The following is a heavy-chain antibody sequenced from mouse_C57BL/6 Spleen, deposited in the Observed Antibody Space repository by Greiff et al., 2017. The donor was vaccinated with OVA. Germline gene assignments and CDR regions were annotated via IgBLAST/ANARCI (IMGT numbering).Heavy chain of an antibody. Sequence: VQLQQPGAELVKPGASVKLSCKASGYTFTSYWMQWVKQRPGQGLEWIGEIDPSDSYTNYNQKFKGKATLTVDTSSSTAYMQLSSLTSEDSAVYYCARKDYYGSSLSYWYFDVWGTGTTVTVAS. CDR1: GYTFTSYW. J-gene: IGHJ1*03. D-gene: IGHD1-1*01. CDR2: IDPSDSYT. CDR3: ARKDYYGSSLSYWYFDV. V-gene: IGHV1-50*01.